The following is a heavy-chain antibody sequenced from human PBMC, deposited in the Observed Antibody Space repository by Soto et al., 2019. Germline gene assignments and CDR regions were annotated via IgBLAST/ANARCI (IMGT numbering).Heavy chain of an antibody. CDR2: IYDSGST. CDR3: AMSIASAGTVYFDY. D-gene: IGHD6-13*01. CDR1: GFSFSSYY. V-gene: IGHV4-59*01. J-gene: IGHJ4*01. Sequence: SETLSLTCAVSGFSFSSYYWSWVRQPPGKGLEWIRYIYDSGSTNYNPSHKSRVTISVDTSKTHFSLKLSSVTAADTAVYFRAMSIASAGTVYFDYWGHGTLVTVSS.